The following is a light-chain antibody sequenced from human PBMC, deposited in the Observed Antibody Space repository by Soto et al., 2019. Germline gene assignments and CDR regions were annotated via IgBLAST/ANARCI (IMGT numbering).Light chain of an antibody. CDR3: QHYNNWPPWT. CDR1: QSVGNN. CDR2: GAT. V-gene: IGKV3-15*01. Sequence: EIVMTQSPATLSVSPGERATLSCRASQSVGNNLAWYQQKSGQPPRLLIYGATTRATGIPARFSGSGSGTDFTLIISSLQSEDFVVYYCQHYNNWPPWTFGQGTKVEIK. J-gene: IGKJ1*01.